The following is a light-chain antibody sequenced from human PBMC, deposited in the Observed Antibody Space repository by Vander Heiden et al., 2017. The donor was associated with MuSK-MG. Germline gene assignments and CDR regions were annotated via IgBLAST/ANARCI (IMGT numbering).Light chain of an antibody. CDR2: AAS. Sequence: DIQMTQSPSSLSASIGGRVTITCRASQPISRHLNWFQQKPGKPPKLLMYAASSLHSGVPSSFSGSGSGTAFTLTISNLQPEDSATYYCQQSYGTPWTFGPGTKVEI. J-gene: IGKJ1*01. CDR1: QPISRH. V-gene: IGKV1-39*01. CDR3: QQSYGTPWT.